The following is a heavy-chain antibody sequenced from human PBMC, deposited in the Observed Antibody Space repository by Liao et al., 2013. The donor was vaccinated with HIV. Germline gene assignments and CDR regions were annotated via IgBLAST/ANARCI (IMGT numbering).Heavy chain of an antibody. CDR3: ARAPRAFDI. J-gene: IGHJ3*02. Sequence: QVQLQESGPGLVKPSETLTLTCTVSGDSISGYSWSWIRQPAGKGLTWIGRMYSSGSTNYSPSLKSRVSISVDTSKNQFSLKLSSVTAADTAVYYCARAPRAFDIWGQGTMVTVSS. CDR2: MYSSGST. CDR1: GDSISGYS. V-gene: IGHV4-4*07.